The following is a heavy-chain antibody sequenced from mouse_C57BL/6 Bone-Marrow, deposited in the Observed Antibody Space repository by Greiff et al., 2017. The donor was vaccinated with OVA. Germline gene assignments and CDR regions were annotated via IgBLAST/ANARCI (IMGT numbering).Heavy chain of an antibody. Sequence: DVQLQESGEGLVKPGGSLKLSCAASGFTFSSYAMSWVRQTPEKRLEWVAYISSGGDYIYYADPVKGRFTISRDTARNTLYLQMSSLKSEDTAMYYCTRLLDAMDYWGQGTSVTVSS. CDR1: GFTFSSYA. D-gene: IGHD2-1*01. CDR2: ISSGGDYI. V-gene: IGHV5-9-1*02. CDR3: TRLLDAMDY. J-gene: IGHJ4*01.